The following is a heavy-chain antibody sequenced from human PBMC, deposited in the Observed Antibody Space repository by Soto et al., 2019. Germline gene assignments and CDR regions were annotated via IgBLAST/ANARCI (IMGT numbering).Heavy chain of an antibody. D-gene: IGHD4-17*01. J-gene: IGHJ5*01. V-gene: IGHV3-23*01. CDR2: ITASGRT. CDR1: GFTFSSYA. Sequence: EVHLLESGGGLVQPGGSLRLSCTASGFTFSSYAMTWVRQAPGRGLEGVSGITASGRTYYADSVKGRFTISRDNSKSTLYLQMNSLRAEDTAVYYCAKDTRYGDYVRWFDSWGQGTLVTVSS. CDR3: AKDTRYGDYVRWFDS.